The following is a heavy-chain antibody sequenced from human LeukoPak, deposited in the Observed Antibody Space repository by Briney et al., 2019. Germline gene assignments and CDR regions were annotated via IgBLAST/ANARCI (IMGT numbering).Heavy chain of an antibody. Sequence: PSQTLSLTCAVSGGSISRGGYSWSWIRQPPGKGLEWIGYFYYSGSTYYNPSLKSRVTIDTSKNQLSLKLTSVTAADRAVYFCARGEKWDLHAFDIWGQGTMVTVSS. V-gene: IGHV4-30-4*07. CDR2: FYYSGST. CDR1: GGSISRGGYS. CDR3: ARGEKWDLHAFDI. J-gene: IGHJ3*02. D-gene: IGHD1-26*01.